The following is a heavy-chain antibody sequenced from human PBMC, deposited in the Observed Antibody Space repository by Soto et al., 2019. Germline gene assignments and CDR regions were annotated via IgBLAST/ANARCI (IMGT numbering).Heavy chain of an antibody. D-gene: IGHD6-13*01. V-gene: IGHV4-59*08. CDR1: GGSISSSY. CDR3: ARQLXY. Sequence: PSETLALTCTVSGGSISSSYWSWIRQPPGKGLEWIGYIYDSGSTYYNSSLKSRVTMSVDTSKNQFSLNLSSVTAADTAVYYCARQLXYWGQEPRSXSPQ. J-gene: IGHJ4*01. CDR2: IYDSGST.